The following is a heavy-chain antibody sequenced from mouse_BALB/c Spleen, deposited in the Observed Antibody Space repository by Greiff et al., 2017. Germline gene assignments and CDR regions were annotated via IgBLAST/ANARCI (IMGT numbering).Heavy chain of an antibody. J-gene: IGHJ3*01. Sequence: EVKLVESGPGLVKPSQSLSLTCSVTGYSITSGYYWNWIRQFPGNKLEWMGYISYDGSNNYNPSLKNRISITRDTSKNQFFLKLNSVTTEDTATYYCARDEKYAFAYWGQGTLVTVSA. CDR2: ISYDGSN. V-gene: IGHV3-6*02. CDR1: GYSITSGYY. CDR3: ARDEKYAFAY. D-gene: IGHD2-14*01.